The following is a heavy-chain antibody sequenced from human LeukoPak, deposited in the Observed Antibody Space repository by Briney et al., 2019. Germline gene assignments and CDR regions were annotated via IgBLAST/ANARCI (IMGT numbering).Heavy chain of an antibody. CDR2: VYHTGPT. Sequence: SETLSLTCTVSGGSMRRGSYQWGWIRQPPGKGLEWIGSVYHTGPTSYNPSLKSRVTISVDTSKMQFFLTVTSVTAADTAVYYCARHVQSGSFYVGVLDSWGQGTLVIVSS. CDR3: ARHVQSGSFYVGVLDS. V-gene: IGHV4-39*01. D-gene: IGHD3-10*01. CDR1: GGSMRRGSYQ. J-gene: IGHJ4*02.